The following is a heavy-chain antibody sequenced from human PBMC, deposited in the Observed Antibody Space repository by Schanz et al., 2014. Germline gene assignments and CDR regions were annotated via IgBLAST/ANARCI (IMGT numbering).Heavy chain of an antibody. D-gene: IGHD3-16*01. Sequence: EVQLVESGGGLVQPGGSLRLSCAASGFSFNNYWMTWFRQAPGKGLEWVANIIHDGSEKFYVDSVKGRFTISRDNAQNSLFLQMNSLRVEDTAVYYCARSYHDDDDYTRALDMWGQGTMVTVSS. J-gene: IGHJ3*02. CDR1: GFSFNNYW. CDR3: ARSYHDDDDYTRALDM. CDR2: IIHDGSEK. V-gene: IGHV3-7*01.